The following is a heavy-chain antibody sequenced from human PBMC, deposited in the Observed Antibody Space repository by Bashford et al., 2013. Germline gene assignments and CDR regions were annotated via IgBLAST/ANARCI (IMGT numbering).Heavy chain of an antibody. CDR2: ISAYNGKR. Sequence: VASVKVSCETSGFPFTDYYIHWVRQAPGQGLEWMGWISAYNGKRYHAQKLQGRLTMTTDRSTNTAFMELRSLRSDDTAVYYCARVQEVRVYFYGMDVWGQGTTVTVSS. CDR3: ARVQEVRVYFYGMDV. CDR1: GFPFTDYY. V-gene: IGHV1-18*01. J-gene: IGHJ6*02.